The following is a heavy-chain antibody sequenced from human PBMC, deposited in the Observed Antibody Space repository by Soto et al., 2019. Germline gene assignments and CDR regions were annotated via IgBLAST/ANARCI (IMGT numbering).Heavy chain of an antibody. CDR2: IYHSGST. V-gene: IGHV4-30-2*01. CDR3: ARRRGFPYYYGMDV. CDR1: GGSISSGGYS. D-gene: IGHD5-12*01. J-gene: IGHJ6*02. Sequence: QLQLQESGSGLVKPSQTLSLTCAVSGGSISSGGYSWSWIRQPPGKGLEWIGYIYHSGSTYYNPSPLSRLTTSVDKTKNQFSLKLISAAAADTAVYYCARRRGFPYYYGMDVWGQGTTVTVSS.